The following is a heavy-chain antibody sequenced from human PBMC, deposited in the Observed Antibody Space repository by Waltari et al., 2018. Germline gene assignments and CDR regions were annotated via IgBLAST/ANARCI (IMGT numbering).Heavy chain of an antibody. CDR2: IKQDGSEK. Sequence: EVQLVESGGGSVQPGGSLRLSCAAPGMTFSNFWMNWVRQAPGKGLEWVANIKQDGSEKNYVDSVEGRFSISRDNAQNSLYLQMNSLRAEDTAIYYCVTGLTTVTAKDYFDHWGQGALVTVS. J-gene: IGHJ4*02. CDR1: GMTFSNFW. CDR3: VTGLTTVTAKDYFDH. D-gene: IGHD4-17*01. V-gene: IGHV3-7*01.